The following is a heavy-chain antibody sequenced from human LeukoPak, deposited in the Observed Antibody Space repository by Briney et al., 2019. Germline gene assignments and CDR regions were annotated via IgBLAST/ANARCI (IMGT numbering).Heavy chain of an antibody. J-gene: IGHJ4*02. CDR2: IDAAGDT. Sequence: PGGSLRLSCAASGFTFSDYDMHWVRQATGKGLEWVSTIDAAGDTYYAGSVKGRFTISRENAKNSLYLQMTSLRAGDTAVYYCAAGTAADYWGQGTLVTVSS. V-gene: IGHV3-13*04. CDR1: GFTFSDYD. CDR3: AAGTAADY. D-gene: IGHD6-13*01.